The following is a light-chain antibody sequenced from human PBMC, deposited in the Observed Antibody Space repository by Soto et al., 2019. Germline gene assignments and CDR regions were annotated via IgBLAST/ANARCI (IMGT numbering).Light chain of an antibody. CDR2: NKN. V-gene: IGLV1-44*01. CDR1: RSNIGSHP. CDR3: SAWDDSLNGPV. Sequence: QSALAQPPSASGTPGQRVTVSCSGGRSNIGSHPVHWYQQLPGTAPKLLIFNKNLRPSGVPDRFSGSKSGTSASLAISGLQSEDEADYYCSAWDDSLNGPVFGGGTKVTVL. J-gene: IGLJ3*02.